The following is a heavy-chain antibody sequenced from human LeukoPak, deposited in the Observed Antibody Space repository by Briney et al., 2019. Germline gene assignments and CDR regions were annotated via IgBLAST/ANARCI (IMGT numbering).Heavy chain of an antibody. CDR3: ARVRSWSGQEAY. CDR1: GFTFSSYT. J-gene: IGHJ4*02. Sequence: PGGSLRLSCAAYGFTFSSYTMNWVRQAPGKGLEWVSSISSSSSYIYYADSVIGRFTLSRDNAKNSLYLQMNSLRAEDTAVYYCARVRSWSGQEAYWGQGTLVTVSS. V-gene: IGHV3-21*01. CDR2: ISSSSSYI. D-gene: IGHD3-3*01.